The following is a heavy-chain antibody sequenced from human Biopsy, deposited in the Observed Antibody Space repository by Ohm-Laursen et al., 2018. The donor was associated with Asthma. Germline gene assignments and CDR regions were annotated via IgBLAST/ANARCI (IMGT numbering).Heavy chain of an antibody. CDR2: VSWNSGSI. Sequence: SLRLSCAASGFTFDDYAMHWVRQAPGKGLEWVSGVSWNSGSIDYADSVKGRFTISRDNAKNSLYLQMNSLGGADTALYYCVKDIRLQLWGFDSWGQGTLVTVSS. V-gene: IGHV3-9*01. J-gene: IGHJ4*02. CDR3: VKDIRLQLWGFDS. CDR1: GFTFDDYA. D-gene: IGHD6-13*01.